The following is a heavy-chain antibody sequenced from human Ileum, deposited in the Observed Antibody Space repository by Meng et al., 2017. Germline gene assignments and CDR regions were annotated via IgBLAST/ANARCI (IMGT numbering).Heavy chain of an antibody. CDR1: GFTFSSYS. J-gene: IGHJ4*01. CDR3: ARVRYYDFWSGPNDY. CDR2: ISSSSSYI. Sequence: GESLKISCAASGFTFSSYSMNWVRQAPGKGLEWVSSISSSSSYIYYADSVKGRFTISRDNAKNSLYLQMNSLRAEDTAVYYCARVRYYDFWSGPNDYWGQGNRVNGAS. V-gene: IGHV3-21*01. D-gene: IGHD3-3*01.